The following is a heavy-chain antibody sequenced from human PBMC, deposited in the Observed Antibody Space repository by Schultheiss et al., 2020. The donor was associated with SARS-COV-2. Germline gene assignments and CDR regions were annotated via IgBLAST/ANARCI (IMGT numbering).Heavy chain of an antibody. J-gene: IGHJ6*02. V-gene: IGHV3-15*07. D-gene: IGHD1-14*01. Sequence: GGSLRLSCAASGFTFSSYVLHWVRQAPGKGLEWVGRIKSKTDGGTTDYAAPVKGRFTISRDDSKNTLYLQMNSLRAEDTAVYYCAKTVVLGVWGQGTTVTVS. CDR3: AKTVVLGV. CDR1: GFTFSSYV. CDR2: IKSKTDGGTT.